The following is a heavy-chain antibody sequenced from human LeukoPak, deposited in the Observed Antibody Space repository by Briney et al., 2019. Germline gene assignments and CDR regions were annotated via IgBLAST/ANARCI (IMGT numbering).Heavy chain of an antibody. Sequence: GGSLRLSCAASGFTFSSYAMHWVRQAPGKGLEWVAVISYDGSNKYYADSVKGRFTISGDNSKNTLYLQMNSLRAEDTAVYYCARNYDSSGYPLKYYFDYWGQGTLVTVSS. CDR2: ISYDGSNK. D-gene: IGHD3-22*01. CDR3: ARNYDSSGYPLKYYFDY. J-gene: IGHJ4*02. V-gene: IGHV3-30*04. CDR1: GFTFSSYA.